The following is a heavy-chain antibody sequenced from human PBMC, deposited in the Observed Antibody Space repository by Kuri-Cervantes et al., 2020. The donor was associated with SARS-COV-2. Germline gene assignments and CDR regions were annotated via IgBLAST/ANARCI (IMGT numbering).Heavy chain of an antibody. Sequence: GESLKISCEVSGFLFSASAIHWVRQAPGKGLEWVAVISYDGSNKYYADSVKGRFTISRDNSKNTLYLQMNSLRAEDTAVYYCAKVENYGNAFDFWGQGTMVTVSS. CDR3: AKVENYGNAFDF. CDR1: GFLFSASA. J-gene: IGHJ3*01. D-gene: IGHD1-7*01. V-gene: IGHV3-30-3*01. CDR2: ISYDGSNK.